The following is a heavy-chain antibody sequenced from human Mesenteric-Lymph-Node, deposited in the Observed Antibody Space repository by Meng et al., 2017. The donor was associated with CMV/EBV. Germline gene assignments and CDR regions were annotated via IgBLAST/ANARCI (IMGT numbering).Heavy chain of an antibody. CDR3: ARAQYSSSWTHYYYYGMDV. Sequence: ASVKVSCKASGYTFTGYYMHWVRQAPGQGLEWMGWINPNSGGTNYAQKFQGRVTITADKSTSTAYMELSSLRSEDTAVYYCARAQYSSSWTHYYYYGMDVWGQGTTVTVSS. V-gene: IGHV1-2*02. CDR2: INPNSGGT. D-gene: IGHD6-13*01. CDR1: GYTFTGYY. J-gene: IGHJ6*02.